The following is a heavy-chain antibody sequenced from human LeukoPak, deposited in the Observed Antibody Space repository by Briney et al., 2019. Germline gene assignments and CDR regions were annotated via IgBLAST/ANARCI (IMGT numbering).Heavy chain of an antibody. D-gene: IGHD5-12*01. CDR1: GFSFSNYA. CDR3: AKGAYDYVELGYFDY. Sequence: GGSLRLSYAASGFSFSNYAMSWVRQAPGKGLEWVSLIVSSSGSTFYADSVKGRFTISRDNSKNTLYLQMNSLRAEDTAVYYCAKGAYDYVELGYFDYWGQGTLVTVSS. CDR2: IVSSSGST. V-gene: IGHV3-23*01. J-gene: IGHJ4*01.